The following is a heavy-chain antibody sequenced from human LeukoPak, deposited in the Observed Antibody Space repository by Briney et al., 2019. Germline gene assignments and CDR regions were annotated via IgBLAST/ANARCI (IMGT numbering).Heavy chain of an antibody. CDR3: TRAAKGYDILTGLGAY. D-gene: IGHD3-9*01. CDR2: IGSKAYGGTT. J-gene: IGHJ4*02. CDR1: GFTFGDYA. Sequence: GGSLRLSCTASGFTFGDYAMSWFRQAPGKGLEWVGFIGSKAYGGTTEYAASVKGRFTISRDDSKSIAYLQMNSLKTEDTAVYYCTRAAKGYDILTGLGAYWGQGTLVTVSS. V-gene: IGHV3-49*03.